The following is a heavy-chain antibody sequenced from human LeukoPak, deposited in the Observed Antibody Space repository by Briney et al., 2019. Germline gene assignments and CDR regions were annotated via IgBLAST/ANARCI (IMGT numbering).Heavy chain of an antibody. CDR1: GGSFSGYY. D-gene: IGHD4-17*01. CDR2: IYYSGST. CDR3: ARDNGDYYSYYYMDV. J-gene: IGHJ6*03. V-gene: IGHV4-59*12. Sequence: SETLSLTCAVYGGSFSGYYWSWIRQPPGKGLEWIGYIYYSGSTNYNPSLKSRVTISMDTSKNQFSLRVNSLTAADTAVYYCARDNGDYYSYYYMDVWGKGTTVTISS.